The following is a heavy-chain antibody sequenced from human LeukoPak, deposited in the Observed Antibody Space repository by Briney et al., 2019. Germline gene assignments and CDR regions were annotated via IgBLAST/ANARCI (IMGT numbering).Heavy chain of an antibody. V-gene: IGHV4-34*01. D-gene: IGHD3-22*01. CDR3: ARGYYDSSGYYPYWYFDL. CDR2: INHSGST. J-gene: IGHJ2*01. Sequence: SETLSLTCAVYGGSFSGYYWSWIRQPPGKGLEWIGEINHSGSTNYNPSLKSRVTISVDTSKNQFSLKLSSVTAADTAVYYCARGYYDSSGYYPYWYFDLWGRGTLVTVSS. CDR1: GGSFSGYY.